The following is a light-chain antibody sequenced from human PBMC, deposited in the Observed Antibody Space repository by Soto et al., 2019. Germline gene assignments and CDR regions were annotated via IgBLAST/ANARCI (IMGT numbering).Light chain of an antibody. CDR3: STWDDSMNGYV. CDR1: SSNIGSDS. V-gene: IGLV1-44*01. Sequence: QSVLTQPPSASGLPGQRVTISCSGSSSNIGSDSVKWYQQLPGPAPKLLIHKNNHRPPAVPDPFSGSRSGISASLAIIVRQAEDEADYYCSTWDDSMNGYVFGNGTEVTVL. CDR2: KNN. J-gene: IGLJ1*01.